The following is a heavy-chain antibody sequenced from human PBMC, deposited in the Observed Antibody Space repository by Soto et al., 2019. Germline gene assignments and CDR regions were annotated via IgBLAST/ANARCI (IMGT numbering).Heavy chain of an antibody. V-gene: IGHV1-69*08. J-gene: IGHJ3*02. CDR3: ARDRGRSWYEGRAFDI. CDR1: GGTFSSYT. Sequence: QVQLVQSGAEVKKPGSSVKVSCKASGGTFSSYTISWVRQAPGQGLEWMGRIIPILGIANYAQKFQGRVTITADKSTSTAYMELSSLRSEDTAVYYCARDRGRSWYEGRAFDIWGQGTMVTVSS. CDR2: IIPILGIA. D-gene: IGHD6-13*01.